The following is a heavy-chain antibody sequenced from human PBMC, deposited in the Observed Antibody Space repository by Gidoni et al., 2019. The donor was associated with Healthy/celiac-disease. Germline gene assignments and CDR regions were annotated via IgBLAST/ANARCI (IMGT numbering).Heavy chain of an antibody. J-gene: IGHJ6*03. CDR1: GGSFSGYY. CDR3: ARGSSGYGPNYYYYYYMDV. CDR2: INHSGST. V-gene: IGHV4-34*01. D-gene: IGHD3-22*01. Sequence: QVQLQQWGAGLLKPSETLSLTCAVYGGSFSGYYGSWIRQPPGKGLEWIGEINHSGSTNYNPSLKSRVTISVDTSKNQFSLKLSSVTAADPAVYYCARGSSGYGPNYYYYYYMDVWGKGTTVTVSS.